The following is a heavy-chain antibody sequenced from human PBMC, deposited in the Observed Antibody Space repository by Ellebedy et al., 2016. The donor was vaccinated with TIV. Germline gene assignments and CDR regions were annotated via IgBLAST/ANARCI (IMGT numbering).Heavy chain of an antibody. CDR3: ARGGPYNYGRGFDY. CDR2: ISRSSNFI. V-gene: IGHV3-48*02. Sequence: GGSLRLSCAASGFTFSSYSMNWVRQAPGKGLEWVSYISRSSNFIYYADSVKGRFTISRDDAKNSLYLQMNSLRDEDTAVYYCARGGPYNYGRGFDYWGQGILVTVSS. CDR1: GFTFSSYS. J-gene: IGHJ4*02. D-gene: IGHD5-18*01.